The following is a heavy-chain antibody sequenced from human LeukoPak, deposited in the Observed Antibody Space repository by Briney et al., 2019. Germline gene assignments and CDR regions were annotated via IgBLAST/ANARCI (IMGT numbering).Heavy chain of an antibody. CDR2: IIPIFGTA. V-gene: IGHV1-69*06. Sequence: SVKVSCKASGYTFTGYYIHWVRQAPGQGLEWMGGIIPIFGTANYAQKFQGRVTITADKSTSTAYMELSSLRSEDTAVYYCARGGVGATSVDYWGQGTLVTVSS. CDR1: GYTFTGYY. J-gene: IGHJ4*02. CDR3: ARGGVGATSVDY. D-gene: IGHD1-26*01.